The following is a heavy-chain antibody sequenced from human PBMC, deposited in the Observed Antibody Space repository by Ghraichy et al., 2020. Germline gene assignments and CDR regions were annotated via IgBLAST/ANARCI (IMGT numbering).Heavy chain of an antibody. CDR1: GFTVSSNY. Sequence: GGSLRLSCAASGFTVSSNYMSWVRQAPGKGLEWVSVIYSGGSTYYADSVKGRFTISRDNSKNTLYLQMNSLRAEDTAVYYCARDRHDFWSGPLDYWGQGTLVTVSS. J-gene: IGHJ4*02. CDR3: ARDRHDFWSGPLDY. D-gene: IGHD3-3*01. CDR2: IYSGGST. V-gene: IGHV3-53*01.